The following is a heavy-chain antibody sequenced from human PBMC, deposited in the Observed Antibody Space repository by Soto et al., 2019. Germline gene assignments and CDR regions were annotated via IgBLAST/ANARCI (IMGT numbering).Heavy chain of an antibody. D-gene: IGHD5-12*01. V-gene: IGHV4-34*01. CDR2: INHSGST. CDR3: AKADDYNYGGSGGQNDC. Sequence: SETLSLTCAVYGGSFSGYYWTWIRQPPGTGLEWIGEINHSGSTNYNPSLKSRVTISVDTSKNQFSLKLTSVTAADTAVYYCAKADDYNYGGSGGQNDCWGQGTLVTVSS. CDR1: GGSFSGYY. J-gene: IGHJ4*02.